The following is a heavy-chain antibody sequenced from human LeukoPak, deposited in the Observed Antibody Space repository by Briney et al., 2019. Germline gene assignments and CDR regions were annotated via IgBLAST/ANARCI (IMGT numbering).Heavy chain of an antibody. CDR3: ASVPRFLEWLTNWFDP. V-gene: IGHV4-39*01. D-gene: IGHD3-3*01. Sequence: SETLSLTCTVSGGSISSSSYYWGWIRQPPGKGLEWIGSIYYSGSTYYNPSLKSRVTISVDTSKNQFPLKLSSVAAADTAGYYCASVPRFLEWLTNWFDPWGQGTLVTVSS. J-gene: IGHJ5*02. CDR2: IYYSGST. CDR1: GGSISSSSYY.